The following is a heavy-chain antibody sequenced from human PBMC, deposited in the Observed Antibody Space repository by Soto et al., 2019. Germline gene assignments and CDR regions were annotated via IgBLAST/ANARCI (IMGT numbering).Heavy chain of an antibody. D-gene: IGHD5-18*01. V-gene: IGHV4-30-4*01. CDR1: GGSVSSGYNY. J-gene: IGHJ4*02. CDR3: ATESGSTYGYFDY. Sequence: SETLSLTCTVSGGSVSSGYNYWSWIRQSPGKGLEWIGYISGSGSTGYNPSLKNRLTMSVDRSKNQFTLRLTSVTAADTAVYFCATESGSTYGYFDYWGQGTQVTVS. CDR2: ISGSGST.